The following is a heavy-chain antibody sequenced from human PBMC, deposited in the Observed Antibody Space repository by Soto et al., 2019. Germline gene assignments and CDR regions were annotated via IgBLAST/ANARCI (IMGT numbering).Heavy chain of an antibody. CDR3: ARPVYYYDSSGFTFMDV. CDR2: IYPGDSDT. CDR1: GYSFTSYW. J-gene: IGHJ6*02. D-gene: IGHD3-22*01. Sequence: VESLKISCKGSGYSFTSYWIGWVRQMPGKGLEWMGIIYPGDSDTRYSPSFQGQVTISADKSISTAYLQWSSLKASDTAMYYCARPVYYYDSSGFTFMDVWGQGTTVTVSS. V-gene: IGHV5-51*01.